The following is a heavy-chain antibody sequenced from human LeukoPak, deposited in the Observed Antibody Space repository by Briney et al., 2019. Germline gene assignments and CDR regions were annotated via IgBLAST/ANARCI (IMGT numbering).Heavy chain of an antibody. Sequence: GGSLRLSCAASGFTFSNAWMSWVRQAPGKGLEWVGRIKSKTDGGTTDYAAPVKGRFTISRDDSKSIAYLQMNSLKTEDTAVYYCTRILGAGDAFDIWGQGTMVTVSS. D-gene: IGHD1-26*01. V-gene: IGHV3-15*01. CDR3: TRILGAGDAFDI. CDR2: IKSKTDGGTT. J-gene: IGHJ3*02. CDR1: GFTFSNAW.